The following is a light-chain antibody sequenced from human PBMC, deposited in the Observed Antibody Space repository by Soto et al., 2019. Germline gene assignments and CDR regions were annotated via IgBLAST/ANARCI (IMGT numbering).Light chain of an antibody. CDR1: SSDIGGYNY. V-gene: IGLV2-14*03. Sequence: QSALTQPASVSGSPGQSITISCTGSSSDIGGYNYVSWYQQHPGKAPQLMIYDVSYRPSGISDRFSGSKSGNTASLTISGLLPKDEADYYCSSYGASSTLFGGGTKLTVL. CDR2: DVS. CDR3: SSYGASSTL. J-gene: IGLJ3*02.